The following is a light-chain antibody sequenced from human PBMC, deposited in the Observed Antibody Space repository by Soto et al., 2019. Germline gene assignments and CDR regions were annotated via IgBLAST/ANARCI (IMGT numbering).Light chain of an antibody. Sequence: QSVLPQPPSASGTPGHRVTISCSGSSSNIGSNTVNWYQQLPGTAPKLLIYSNNQRPSGVADRFSGSKSGTSASLAISGLQSEDEADYYCAAWDDSLNGQVFGGGTKLTVL. CDR3: AAWDDSLNGQV. CDR2: SNN. J-gene: IGLJ2*01. V-gene: IGLV1-44*01. CDR1: SSNIGSNT.